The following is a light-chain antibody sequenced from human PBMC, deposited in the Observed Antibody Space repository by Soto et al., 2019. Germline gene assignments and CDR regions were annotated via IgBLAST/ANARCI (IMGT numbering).Light chain of an antibody. Sequence: VCTKSPATLSLSPGEPATLSSRASRSISTYLAWYQQKPGQAPRLLIYEALNRATGIPARFSGSGSGTDFTLTIIILEAEDCAVYYCWKRNNCPLTFHGGTKVEIK. J-gene: IGKJ4*02. CDR2: EAL. CDR1: RSISTY. CDR3: WKRNNCPLT. V-gene: IGKV3-11*01.